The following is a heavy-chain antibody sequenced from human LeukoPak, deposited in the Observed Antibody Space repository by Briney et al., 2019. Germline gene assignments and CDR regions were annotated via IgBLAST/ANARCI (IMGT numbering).Heavy chain of an antibody. D-gene: IGHD6-19*01. V-gene: IGHV3-43*02. CDR1: GFIYDNYA. J-gene: IGHJ4*02. CDR2: ISGDGGST. CDR3: ARESETSGWYDY. Sequence: GGSLRLSCAAPGFIYDNYAIHWVRQAPGKGLEWVSLISGDGGSTFYADSVRGRFTISRDNTRKSLSLQMSSLRSEDTALYYCARESETSGWYDYWGQGTLVTVSS.